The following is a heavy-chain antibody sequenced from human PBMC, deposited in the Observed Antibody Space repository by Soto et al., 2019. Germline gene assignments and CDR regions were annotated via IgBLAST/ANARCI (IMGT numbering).Heavy chain of an antibody. J-gene: IGHJ3*02. CDR3: ARVEMATIEGNAFAI. D-gene: IGHD5-12*01. Sequence: ASVKVSCKASGYTFTSYYMYWVRQAPGQGLEWMGIINPSGGSTSYAQKFQGRVTMTRDTSTSTVYMELSSLRSEDTAAYYCARVEMATIEGNAFAIWGQGTMVTVSS. CDR1: GYTFTSYY. CDR2: INPSGGST. V-gene: IGHV1-46*01.